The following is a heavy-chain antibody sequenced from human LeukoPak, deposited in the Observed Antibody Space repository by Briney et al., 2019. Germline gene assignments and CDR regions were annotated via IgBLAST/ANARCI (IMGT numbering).Heavy chain of an antibody. CDR1: GFTFRSYS. V-gene: IGHV3-21*01. J-gene: IGHJ6*02. CDR3: ARDMPGRDCSGGSCYGYGLDV. Sequence: SEGSLRLSCAASGFTFRSYSMNWVRQAPGKGLEWVCSITSSSSFIYHAESVKGRFTISRDNAKNSLYLQMNSLRAEDTAVYYCARDMPGRDCSGGSCYGYGLDVWGQGTTVTVSS. D-gene: IGHD2-15*01. CDR2: ITSSSSFI.